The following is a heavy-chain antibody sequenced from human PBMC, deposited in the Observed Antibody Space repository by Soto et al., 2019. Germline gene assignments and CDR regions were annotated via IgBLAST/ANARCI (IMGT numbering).Heavy chain of an antibody. D-gene: IGHD2-2*01. CDR2: ISGSSSHI. Sequence: GGSLRLSCAASGFTFRTYSMTWVRQAPGKGLEWVSSISGSSSHIYYADSVKGRFIISRDNGKNSLYLQMNSLRAEDTAVYYCARGESIVIVPAANDYWGQGTLVTVSS. V-gene: IGHV3-21*04. CDR1: GFTFRTYS. CDR3: ARGESIVIVPAANDY. J-gene: IGHJ4*02.